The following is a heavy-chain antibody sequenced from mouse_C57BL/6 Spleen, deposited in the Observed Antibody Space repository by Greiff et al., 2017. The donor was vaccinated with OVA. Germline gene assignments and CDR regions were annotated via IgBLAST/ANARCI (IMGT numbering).Heavy chain of an antibody. V-gene: IGHV14-4*01. CDR3: ARGAWFAY. Sequence: EVQLQQSGAELVRPGASVKLSCTASGFNFKDAYMHWVKQRPEQGLEWIGWIDPENGDTEYASKFKSKATITADKSYNTAYLQLSSLTSEDTAVYYCARGAWFAYWGQGTLVTVSA. CDR2: IDPENGDT. J-gene: IGHJ3*01. CDR1: GFNFKDAY.